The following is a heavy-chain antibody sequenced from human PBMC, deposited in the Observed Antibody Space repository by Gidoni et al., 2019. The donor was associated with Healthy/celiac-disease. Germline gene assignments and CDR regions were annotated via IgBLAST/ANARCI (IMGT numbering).Heavy chain of an antibody. D-gene: IGHD4-17*01. CDR2: SSGSGSST. J-gene: IGHJ4*02. V-gene: IGHV3-23*01. Sequence: EVQLLESGGGLVQPGGSLRLPCAASGFPFSSYAMSWVRQAPGTGLEWVSASSGSGSSTYYADSVKVRFTISRDNSKNTLYLQMNSLRAEDTAVYYCAKDPYGGNSFDYWGQGTLVTVSS. CDR3: AKDPYGGNSFDY. CDR1: GFPFSSYA.